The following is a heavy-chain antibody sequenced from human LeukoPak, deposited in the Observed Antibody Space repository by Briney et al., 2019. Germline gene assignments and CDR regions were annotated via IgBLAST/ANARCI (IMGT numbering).Heavy chain of an antibody. CDR1: GFSFSSYW. Sequence: GGSLRLSCAASGFSFSSYWMSWVRQAPGKGLEWVANIKQDGSEKYYVDAVKGRFTISRDNAKNSLYLQMNSLRAEDTAVYYCARELVTKSLGYWGQGTLVTVSS. D-gene: IGHD4-23*01. CDR2: IKQDGSEK. J-gene: IGHJ4*02. CDR3: ARELVTKSLGY. V-gene: IGHV3-7*01.